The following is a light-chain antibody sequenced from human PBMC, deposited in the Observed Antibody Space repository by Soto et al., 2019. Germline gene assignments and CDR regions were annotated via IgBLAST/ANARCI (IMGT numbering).Light chain of an antibody. J-gene: IGKJ4*01. CDR2: AAS. V-gene: IGKV1-8*01. Sequence: AIRMTQAPSSFSVSTGERVTITCRASQGISSYLAWYQQKPGKAPKLLIYAASTLQSGVPSRFSGSGSGTDFTLTISCLQSEDLATYYCQQYYSYPHTFGGGTKVDIK. CDR1: QGISSY. CDR3: QQYYSYPHT.